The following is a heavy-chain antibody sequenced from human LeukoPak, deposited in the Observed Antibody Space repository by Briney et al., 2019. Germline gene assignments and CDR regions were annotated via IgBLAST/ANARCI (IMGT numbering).Heavy chain of an antibody. CDR2: ISAYNGNT. CDR3: ARDGSYDILTGLSYYYYGMDV. CDR1: GYTFTSYG. V-gene: IGHV1-18*01. J-gene: IGHJ6*02. D-gene: IGHD3-9*01. Sequence: ASVKVSCKASGYTFTSYGISWVRQAPRQGLEWMGWISAYNGNTDYAQKLQGRVTMTTDTSTSTAYMELRSLRSDDTAVYYCARDGSYDILTGLSYYYYGMDVWGQGTTVTVSS.